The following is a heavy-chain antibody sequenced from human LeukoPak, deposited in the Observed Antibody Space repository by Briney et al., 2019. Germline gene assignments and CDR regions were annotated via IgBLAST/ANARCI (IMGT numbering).Heavy chain of an antibody. V-gene: IGHV1-18*01. CDR3: ARAVMITFGGVIGAFDI. CDR2: ISAYNGNT. CDR1: GYTFTSYG. Sequence: ASVKVSCKASGYTFTSYGISWVRQAPGQGLEWMGWISAYNGNTNYAQKLQGRVTMTTDTSTSTAYMELRSLRSDDTAVYYWARAVMITFGGVIGAFDIWGQGTMVTVSS. J-gene: IGHJ3*02. D-gene: IGHD3-16*01.